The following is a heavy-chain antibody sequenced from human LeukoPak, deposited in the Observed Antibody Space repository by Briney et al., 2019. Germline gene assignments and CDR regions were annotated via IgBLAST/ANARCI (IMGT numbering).Heavy chain of an antibody. CDR1: GFTVSSNY. Sequence: AGGSLRLSCAASGFTVSSNYMSWVRQAPGKGLEWVSVIYSGGSTYYADSVKGRFTISRDNSKNTLYLQMNSLRAEDTAVYYCARGGCSSASCAFDYWGQGTLVTVSS. CDR3: ARGGCSSASCAFDY. J-gene: IGHJ4*02. D-gene: IGHD2-2*01. V-gene: IGHV3-53*01. CDR2: IYSGGST.